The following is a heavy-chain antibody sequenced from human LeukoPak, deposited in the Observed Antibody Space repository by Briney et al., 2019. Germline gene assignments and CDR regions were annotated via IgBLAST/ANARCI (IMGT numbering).Heavy chain of an antibody. CDR1: GGSISSYY. J-gene: IGHJ4*02. V-gene: IGHV4-59*01. CDR2: IYYSGST. Sequence: SETLSLTCTVSGGSISSYYWGWIRQPPGKGLEWIGYIYYSGSTNCNPSLKSRVTISVDTSKNQFSLKLSSVTAADTAVYYCARYSSGWYMPVYYFDYWGQGTLVTVSS. D-gene: IGHD6-19*01. CDR3: ARYSSGWYMPVYYFDY.